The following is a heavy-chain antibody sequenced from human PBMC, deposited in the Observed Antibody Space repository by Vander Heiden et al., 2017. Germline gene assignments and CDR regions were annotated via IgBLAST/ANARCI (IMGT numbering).Heavy chain of an antibody. CDR1: GFTFRGYW. J-gene: IGHJ4*02. V-gene: IGHV3-7*01. D-gene: IGHD3-10*01. CDR3: ARDWVEIWFGELLDY. Sequence: EVQLVESGGGLVQPGGSLRLSCAASGFTFRGYWMSWVRQAPGKGLEWVANIKQDGSEKYYVDSVKGRFTISRDNAKNSLYLQMNSLRAEDTAVYYCARDWVEIWFGELLDYWGQGTLVTVSS. CDR2: IKQDGSEK.